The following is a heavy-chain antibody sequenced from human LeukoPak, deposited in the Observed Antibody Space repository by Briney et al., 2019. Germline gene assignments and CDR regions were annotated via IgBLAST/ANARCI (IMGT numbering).Heavy chain of an antibody. CDR2: IYYSGGS. Sequence: SETLSLTCTVSGGSISSGDYYWSWIRQPPGKSLEWIGYIYYSGGSYYNPSLKSRITISVDTSKNQFSLKLSSVTAADTAVYYCARSVPSGNYYYGMDVWGQGTTVTVSS. CDR3: ARSVPSGNYYYGMDV. V-gene: IGHV4-30-4*01. CDR1: GGSISSGDYY. J-gene: IGHJ6*02. D-gene: IGHD3-10*02.